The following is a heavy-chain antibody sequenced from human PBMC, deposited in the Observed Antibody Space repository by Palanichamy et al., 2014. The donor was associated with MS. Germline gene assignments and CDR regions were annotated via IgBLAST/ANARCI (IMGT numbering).Heavy chain of an antibody. CDR2: IYDSATT. CDR3: ARGGPTVAGYFDY. J-gene: IGHJ4*02. CDR1: GGSISGGSFY. Sequence: QVQMQESGPGLAKPSETLSLTCIVSGGSISGGSFYWSWIRQLPGKGLEWIGYIYDSATTFYTPSLQSRVSMSIDTSKGQFSLKLNSVTAADTAVYFCARGGPTVAGYFDYWGQGLLVTVSS. V-gene: IGHV4-31*03. D-gene: IGHD6-19*01.